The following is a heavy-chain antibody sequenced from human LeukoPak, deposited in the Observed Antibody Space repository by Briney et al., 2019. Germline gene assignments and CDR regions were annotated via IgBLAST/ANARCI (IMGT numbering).Heavy chain of an antibody. J-gene: IGHJ4*02. V-gene: IGHV3-23*01. CDR2: ISGSGGST. Sequence: GGSLRLSCAASGFTFSSYTMSWVRQAPGKGLEWVSAISGSGGSTYYADSVKGRFTISRDNSKNTLYLQMNSLRAEDTAVYYCAKVPPGYCSSTSCFGYYFDYWGQGTLVTVSS. CDR1: GFTFSSYT. D-gene: IGHD2-2*01. CDR3: AKVPPGYCSSTSCFGYYFDY.